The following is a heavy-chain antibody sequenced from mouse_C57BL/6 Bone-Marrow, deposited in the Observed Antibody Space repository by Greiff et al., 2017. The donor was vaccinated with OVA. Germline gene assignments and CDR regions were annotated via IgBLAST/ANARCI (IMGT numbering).Heavy chain of an antibody. J-gene: IGHJ2*01. CDR2: ISNGGGST. CDR1: GFTFSDYY. V-gene: IGHV5-12*01. D-gene: IGHD2-1*01. Sequence: EVQLVESGGGLVQPGGSLKLSCAASGFTFSDYYMYWVRQTPEKRLEWVAYISNGGGSTYYPDTVKGRFTISRDNAKNTLYLQMSRLKSEDTAMYYCAREVTNYFDYWGKGTTLTVSS. CDR3: AREVTNYFDY.